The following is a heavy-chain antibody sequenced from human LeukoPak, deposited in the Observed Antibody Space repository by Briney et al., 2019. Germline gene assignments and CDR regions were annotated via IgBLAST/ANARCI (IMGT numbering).Heavy chain of an antibody. CDR2: IYYSGST. Sequence: PSETLSLTCTVSGGSISSSSYYWGWIRQPPGNGLEWIGSIYYSGSTYYNPSLKSRVTISVDTSKNQFSLKLSSVTAADTAVYYCARLYSSGWYFIKEVFDAFDIWGQGTMVTVSS. CDR3: ARLYSSGWYFIKEVFDAFDI. J-gene: IGHJ3*02. CDR1: GGSISSSSYY. D-gene: IGHD6-19*01. V-gene: IGHV4-39*01.